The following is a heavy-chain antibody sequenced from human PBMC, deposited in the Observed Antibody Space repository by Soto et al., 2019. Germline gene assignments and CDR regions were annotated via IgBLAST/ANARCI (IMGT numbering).Heavy chain of an antibody. V-gene: IGHV4-39*01. D-gene: IGHD6-19*01. CDR3: ARTRAVWFDP. Sequence: SETLSLTCTVFGGYITGGDYYWSWIRQPPGKGLEWIGNIYYSGSTYYNPSLKRRVTISVDTSKNQFSLKLSSVTAADTAVYYCARTRAVWFDPWGQGTLVTVSS. CDR2: IYYSGST. J-gene: IGHJ5*02. CDR1: GGYITGGDYY.